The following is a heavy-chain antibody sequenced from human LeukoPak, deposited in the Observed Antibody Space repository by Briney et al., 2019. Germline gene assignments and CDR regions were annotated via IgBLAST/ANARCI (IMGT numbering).Heavy chain of an antibody. V-gene: IGHV4-39*07. Sequence: SETLSLTCTVSGGSISSSSYYWGWIRQPPGKGLEWIGSIYCSGSTYYNPSLKSRVTISVDTSKNQFSLKLSSVTAADTAVYYCARDVMTTVPYDAFDIWGQGTMVTVSS. CDR2: IYCSGST. D-gene: IGHD4-17*01. CDR1: GGSISSSSYY. CDR3: ARDVMTTVPYDAFDI. J-gene: IGHJ3*02.